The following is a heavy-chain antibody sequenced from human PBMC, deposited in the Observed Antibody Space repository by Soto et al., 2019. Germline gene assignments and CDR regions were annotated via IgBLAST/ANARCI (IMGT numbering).Heavy chain of an antibody. CDR1: GYTFTSFG. J-gene: IGHJ4*02. Sequence: VQLVQSGAEVKKPGASVRVSCKASGYTFTSFGLSWVRQAPGQGPEWMGWISPESGKATYVYKFQVRITMATDTSTTTAYMDLRRLRSDDTASYYCTIGMFFTSPSTVTTDAYWGQGTLVSVS. CDR2: ISPESGKA. CDR3: TIGMFFTSPSTVTTDAY. V-gene: IGHV1-18*01. D-gene: IGHD4-17*01.